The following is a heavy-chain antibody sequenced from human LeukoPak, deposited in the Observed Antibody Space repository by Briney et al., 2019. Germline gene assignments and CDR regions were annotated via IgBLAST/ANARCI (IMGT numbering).Heavy chain of an antibody. Sequence: PGGSLRLSCAASGFTFSSYAMHWVRQAPGKGLEWVAVISYDGSNKYYADSVKGRFTISRGNSKNTLYLQMNSLRAEDTAVYYCARVAGYYPERYYFDYWGQGTLVTVSS. CDR2: ISYDGSNK. V-gene: IGHV3-30-3*01. CDR3: ARVAGYYPERYYFDY. CDR1: GFTFSSYA. J-gene: IGHJ4*02. D-gene: IGHD3-9*01.